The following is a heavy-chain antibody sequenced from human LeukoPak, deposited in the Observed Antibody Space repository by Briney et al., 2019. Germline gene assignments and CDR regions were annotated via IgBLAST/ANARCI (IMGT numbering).Heavy chain of an antibody. CDR2: SYYSGST. Sequence: SETLSLTCTVSGGSISSSRYYWGWIRQPPGKWLEWIGSSYYSGSTYYNPSLKSRVTISVDTSKNPFSLKLSSVTAADTAVYYCARLREDIVVVVAAGYWYFDLWGRGTLVTVSS. J-gene: IGHJ2*01. V-gene: IGHV4-39*01. CDR3: ARLREDIVVVVAAGYWYFDL. D-gene: IGHD2-15*01. CDR1: GGSISSSRYY.